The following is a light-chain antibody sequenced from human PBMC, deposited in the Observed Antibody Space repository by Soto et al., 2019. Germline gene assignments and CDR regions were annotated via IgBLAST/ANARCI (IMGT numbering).Light chain of an antibody. CDR3: SSYTSSSTPYV. J-gene: IGLJ1*01. CDR1: SSDVGGYNY. Sequence: QSALTQPASVSGSPGQSITISCTGTSSDVGGYNYVSWYQQHPVKAPKLMIYDVTNRPSGVSDRFSGSKSGNTASLTISGLQPEDEADYYCSSYTSSSTPYVFGTGTKLTVL. V-gene: IGLV2-14*01. CDR2: DVT.